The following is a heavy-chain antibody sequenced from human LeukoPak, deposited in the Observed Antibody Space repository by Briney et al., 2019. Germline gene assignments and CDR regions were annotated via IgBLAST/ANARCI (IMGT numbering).Heavy chain of an antibody. V-gene: IGHV1-18*01. D-gene: IGHD6-19*01. CDR3: ARGGGVAVAGLFDY. Sequence: GASVKVSCKASGYTFTIYGISWVRQAPGQGLEWMGWISAYNGNTNYAQKLQGRVTTTTDTSTSTAYMELRSLRSDDTAVYYCARGGGVAVAGLFDYWGQGTLVTVSS. CDR2: ISAYNGNT. J-gene: IGHJ4*02. CDR1: GYTFTIYG.